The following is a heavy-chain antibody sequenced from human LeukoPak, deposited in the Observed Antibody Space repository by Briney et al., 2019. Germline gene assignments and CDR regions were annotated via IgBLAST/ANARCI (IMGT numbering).Heavy chain of an antibody. CDR1: ESTFGIFG. CDR2: IKGDGSDN. V-gene: IGHV3-7*01. Sequence: GGSLEPSFQPSESTFGIFGLGWFGRLQGKGLGWVANIKGDGSDNHYVDSVRGRFTISRDNAKNSLYLQMNSLRAEDTAVYYCARDLGYYRADYWGQGTLVTVSS. D-gene: IGHD1-26*01. CDR3: ARDLGYYRADY. J-gene: IGHJ4*02.